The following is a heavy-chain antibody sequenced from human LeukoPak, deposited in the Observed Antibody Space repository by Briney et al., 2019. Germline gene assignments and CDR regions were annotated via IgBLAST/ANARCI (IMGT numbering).Heavy chain of an antibody. Sequence: ASVKVSCKASGDTFNSEDINWVRQAPRQGPEWMGWMNPNSGNTGYAQEFQGRVTMTRNTLISTAYLELSSLTSEDTAVYYCARGRNSWYIDWGQGTLVTVSS. D-gene: IGHD6-13*01. CDR3: ARGRNSWYID. CDR2: MNPNSGNT. J-gene: IGHJ4*02. V-gene: IGHV1-8*01. CDR1: GDTFNSED.